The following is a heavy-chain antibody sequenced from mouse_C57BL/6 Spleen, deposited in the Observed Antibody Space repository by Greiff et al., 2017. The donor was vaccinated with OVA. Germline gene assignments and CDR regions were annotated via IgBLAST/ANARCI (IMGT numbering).Heavy chain of an antibody. CDR3: TRRLVTTVVATDAMDY. Sequence: QVQLQQSGAELVRPGASVTLSCKASGYTFTDYEMHWVKQTPVHGLEWIGAIDPETGGTAYNQKFKGKAILTADKSSSTAYMELRSLTSEDSAVYYCTRRLVTTVVATDAMDYWGQGTSVTVSS. J-gene: IGHJ4*01. CDR1: GYTFTDYE. V-gene: IGHV1-15*01. D-gene: IGHD1-1*01. CDR2: IDPETGGT.